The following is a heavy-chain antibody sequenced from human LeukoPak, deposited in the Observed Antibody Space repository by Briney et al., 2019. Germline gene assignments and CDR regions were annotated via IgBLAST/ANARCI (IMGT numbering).Heavy chain of an antibody. Sequence: GGSLRLSCAASGFTFSSYAMHWVRQAPGKGLEWVAVISYDGSNKYYADSVKGRFTISRDNPKNTLYLQMNSLRAEDTAVYYCARGLYYYDSSGYIGWGQGTLVTVSS. V-gene: IGHV3-30-3*01. CDR3: ARGLYYYDSSGYIG. D-gene: IGHD3-22*01. CDR1: GFTFSSYA. J-gene: IGHJ4*02. CDR2: ISYDGSNK.